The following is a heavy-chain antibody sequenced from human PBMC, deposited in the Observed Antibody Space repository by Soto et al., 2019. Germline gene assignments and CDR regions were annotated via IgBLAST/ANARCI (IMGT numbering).Heavy chain of an antibody. CDR3: ARGPGTMAKIDY. Sequence: QVQLQESGPGLVKPSQTLSLTCTVSGCSISSGGYYCSWIRQHPGKGLEWIGYIYYSGSTYYNPSLKSRVTISVDTSKTQFSLKLSSVTAADTAVYYCARGPGTMAKIDYWAQGTLVTVSS. CDR2: IYYSGST. J-gene: IGHJ4*02. CDR1: GCSISSGGYY. V-gene: IGHV4-31*03. D-gene: IGHD3-10*01.